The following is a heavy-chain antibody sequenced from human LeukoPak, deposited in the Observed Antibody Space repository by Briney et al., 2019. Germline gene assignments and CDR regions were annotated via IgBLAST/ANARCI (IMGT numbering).Heavy chain of an antibody. Sequence: SETLYLTCTVSGGSISSCYWSWIREPPGKGLEWIGYIYYSGSTNYNPSLKSRVTISVDTSKNQFSLKLSSVTAADTAVYYCARCLGDGYNYYFDYWGQGTLVTVSS. V-gene: IGHV4-59*08. J-gene: IGHJ4*02. CDR3: ARCLGDGYNYYFDY. CDR1: GGSISSCY. D-gene: IGHD5-24*01. CDR2: IYYSGST.